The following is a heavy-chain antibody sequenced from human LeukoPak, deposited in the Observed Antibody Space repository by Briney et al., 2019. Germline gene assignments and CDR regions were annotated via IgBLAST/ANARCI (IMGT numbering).Heavy chain of an antibody. CDR2: IYYSGST. Sequence: SQTLSLTCTVSGGSISSGDYYWSWIRQPPGKGLEWIGYIYYSGSTYYNPSLKSRVTISVDTSKNQFSLKLSSVTAADTAVYYCARALPISYYGSSGYYHWAPGTLVTVSS. D-gene: IGHD3-22*01. V-gene: IGHV4-30-4*08. CDR1: GGSISSGDYY. CDR3: ARALPISYYGSSGYYH. J-gene: IGHJ4*01.